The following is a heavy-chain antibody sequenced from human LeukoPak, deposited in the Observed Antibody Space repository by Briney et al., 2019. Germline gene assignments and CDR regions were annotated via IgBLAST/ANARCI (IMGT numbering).Heavy chain of an antibody. V-gene: IGHV4-4*07. J-gene: IGHJ6*03. CDR3: ARVSTMIVVVPPKGLYYYYMDV. D-gene: IGHD3-22*01. CDR2: IYTSGST. Sequence: PSETLSLTCTVSGGSISSYYWGWIRQPAGKGLEWIGRIYTSGSTNYNPSLKSRVTMSVDTSKNQFSLKLSSVTAADTAVHYCARVSTMIVVVPPKGLYYYYMDVWGKGTTVTVSS. CDR1: GGSISSYY.